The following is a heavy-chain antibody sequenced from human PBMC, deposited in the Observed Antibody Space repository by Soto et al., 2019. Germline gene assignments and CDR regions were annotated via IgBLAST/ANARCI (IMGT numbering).Heavy chain of an antibody. J-gene: IGHJ4*01. CDR3: FQPVPPLRSGIPGFAF. V-gene: IGHV4-59*08. D-gene: IGHD3-10*01. CDR2: IYYRGST. Sequence: GKGLEWIGYIYYRGSTNYNPSLKSRVTISVDTSMSQFSLKLNSVTAADTAVYFFFQPVPPLRSGIPGFAFRG.